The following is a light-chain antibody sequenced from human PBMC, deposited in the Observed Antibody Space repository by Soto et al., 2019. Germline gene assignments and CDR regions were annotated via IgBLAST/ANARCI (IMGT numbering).Light chain of an antibody. CDR3: GSFTSSVTYV. CDR2: DVS. J-gene: IGLJ1*01. V-gene: IGLV2-14*01. Sequence: QSVLTQPGSVSGSPGQSITISRTGTNSDVGRHNSVSWYRQDPGKAPKLMIYDVSNRPSGVSDRFSGSKSGNTASLTISGLQIEDEADYYCGSFTSSVTYVFGTGTKVTVL. CDR1: NSDVGRHNS.